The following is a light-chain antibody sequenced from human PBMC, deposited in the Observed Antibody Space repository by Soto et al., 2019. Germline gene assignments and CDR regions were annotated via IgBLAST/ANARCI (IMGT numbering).Light chain of an antibody. CDR1: QSVSSN. Sequence: EIVLTQSPATLSLSPGERATVSCRTSQSVSSNLAWYQQKPGQAPSLLIYGAFTRATGIPARFSGTGSGTDFTLTIGRLEPQDSAMYYCQQYVISVTFGQGTRLEI. CDR2: GAF. V-gene: IGKV3-20*01. J-gene: IGKJ5*01. CDR3: QQYVISVT.